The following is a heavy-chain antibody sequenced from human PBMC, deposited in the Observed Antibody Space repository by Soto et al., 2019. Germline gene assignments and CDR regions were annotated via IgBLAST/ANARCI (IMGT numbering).Heavy chain of an antibody. V-gene: IGHV4-59*01. CDR3: ARDGMVYAHYYYMDV. CDR2: IYYSGST. D-gene: IGHD2-8*01. Sequence: SETLSLTCTVSGGSISSYYWSWIRQPPGKGLEWIGYIYYSGSTNYNPSLKSRVTISVDTSKNQFSLKLSSVTAADTAVYYCARDGMVYAHYYYMDVWGKGTTVTVSS. J-gene: IGHJ6*03. CDR1: GGSISSYY.